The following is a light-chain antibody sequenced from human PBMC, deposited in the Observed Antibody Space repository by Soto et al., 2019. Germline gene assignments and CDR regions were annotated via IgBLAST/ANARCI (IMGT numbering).Light chain of an antibody. Sequence: DVRMTQSPSSLSASVGDRVTITCRTSHNINNYLNWYQQKPGKAPKLLIYGASSLQPGLPSRISGSGSGTDFIPTISSLLPEDFATDYCRQSSRPRWGTCGQGTKVDIK. CDR1: HNINNY. CDR3: RQSSRPRWGT. V-gene: IGKV1-39*01. J-gene: IGKJ1*01. CDR2: GAS.